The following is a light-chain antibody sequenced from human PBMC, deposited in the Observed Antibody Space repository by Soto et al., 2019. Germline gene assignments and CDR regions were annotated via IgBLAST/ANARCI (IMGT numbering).Light chain of an antibody. CDR1: QSVSSSY. CDR3: QQYAGSRT. CDR2: GAS. V-gene: IGKV3-20*01. J-gene: IGKJ1*01. Sequence: PGERATLSCRASQSVSSSYLAWYQQKPGQAPRLLIYGASSRATGIPDRFSGSGSGTDFTLTISRLEPEDFAVYYCQQYAGSRTFGQVTKVDIK.